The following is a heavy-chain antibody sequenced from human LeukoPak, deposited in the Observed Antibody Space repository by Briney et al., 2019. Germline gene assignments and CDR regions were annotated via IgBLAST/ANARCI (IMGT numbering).Heavy chain of an antibody. D-gene: IGHD4-23*01. V-gene: IGHV3-23*01. CDR2: ISGSGGST. CDR1: GFTFSSYA. Sequence: GGSLRLSCAASGFTFSSYAMSWVRQAPGKGLEWVSAISGSGGSTYYADSVKGRFTISRDNSKNTLYLQMNNLRAEDTAVYYCAKEKDRWYQLSSFDYWGQGTLVTVSS. J-gene: IGHJ4*02. CDR3: AKEKDRWYQLSSFDY.